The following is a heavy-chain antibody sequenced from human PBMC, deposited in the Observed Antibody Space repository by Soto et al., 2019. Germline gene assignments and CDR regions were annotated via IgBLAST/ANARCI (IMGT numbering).Heavy chain of an antibody. CDR3: ATGFSGCSEGYHDC. D-gene: IGHD2-15*01. V-gene: IGHV3-15*07. CDR1: GFTFSNAW. J-gene: IGHJ4*02. CDR2: IISKTNGGTT. Sequence: GGSLRLSCAASGFTFSNAWMNWVRQAPGKGLEWVGRIISKTNGGTTDYAAPVKGRFTISRDDSENTLYLQMNSLKTEDTGVYYRATGFSGCSEGYHDCRSEGNVGTV.